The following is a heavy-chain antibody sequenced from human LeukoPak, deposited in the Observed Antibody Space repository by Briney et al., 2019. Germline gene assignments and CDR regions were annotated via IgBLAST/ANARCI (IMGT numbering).Heavy chain of an antibody. CDR1: GYRFTGYY. CDR3: ARGMVRGVLYYYYYMDV. Sequence: ASVKVSCKTSGYRFTGYYLHWVRQAPGQGLEWMGWMNPKSGATDYARKFQGRVTMTRDTSISTAYMELTRLRSDDTAVYYCARGMVRGVLYYYYYMDVWGKGTTVTISS. CDR2: MNPKSGAT. V-gene: IGHV1-2*02. J-gene: IGHJ6*03. D-gene: IGHD3-10*01.